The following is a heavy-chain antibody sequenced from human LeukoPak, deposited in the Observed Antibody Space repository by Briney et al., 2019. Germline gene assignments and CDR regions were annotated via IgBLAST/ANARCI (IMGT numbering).Heavy chain of an antibody. CDR1: GFTFTNYG. CDR3: VRLSSGWDFDY. CDR2: MSKEGIKT. V-gene: IGHV3-30*03. D-gene: IGHD6-19*01. Sequence: GGSLRLSCAASGFTFTNYGMHWVRQAPGKGLEWVALMSKEGIKTYYADSVKGRFTISRGNSKNTLYLQMNSLRAEDTAVYYCVRLSSGWDFDYWGQGTLVTVSS. J-gene: IGHJ4*02.